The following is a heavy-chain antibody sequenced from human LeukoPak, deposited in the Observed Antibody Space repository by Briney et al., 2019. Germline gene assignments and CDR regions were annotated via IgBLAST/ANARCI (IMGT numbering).Heavy chain of an antibody. CDR3: AKDATVTTVTSEVDY. V-gene: IGHV3-30*18. D-gene: IGHD4-4*01. J-gene: IGHJ4*02. Sequence: GGSLRLSCAASGFTFSSYGMHWARQAPGKGLEWVAVISYDGSNKYYADSVKGRFTISRDNSKNTLYLQMNSLRAEDTAVYYCAKDATVTTVTSEVDYWGQGTLVTVSS. CDR2: ISYDGSNK. CDR1: GFTFSSYG.